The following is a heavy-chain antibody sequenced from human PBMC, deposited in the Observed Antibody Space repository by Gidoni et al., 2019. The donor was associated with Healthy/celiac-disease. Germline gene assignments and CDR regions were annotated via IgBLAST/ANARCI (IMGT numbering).Heavy chain of an antibody. J-gene: IGHJ4*02. Sequence: EVQLLESGGGLVQPGGSLRLSCAASGFTFSSYAMSWVRQAPGKGLEWVSAISGSGGSTYYADSVKGRFTISRDNSKNTLYLQMNSLRAEDTAVYYRAKGAEYSSSSPPPLFDYWGQGTLVTVSS. CDR3: AKGAEYSSSSPPPLFDY. CDR1: GFTFSSYA. V-gene: IGHV3-23*01. D-gene: IGHD6-6*01. CDR2: ISGSGGST.